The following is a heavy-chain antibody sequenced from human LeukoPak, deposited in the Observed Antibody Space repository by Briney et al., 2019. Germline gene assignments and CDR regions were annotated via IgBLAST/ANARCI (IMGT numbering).Heavy chain of an antibody. CDR2: INHSGST. CDR1: GGSFSGYY. J-gene: IGHJ5*02. V-gene: IGHV4-34*01. Sequence: SETLSLTCAVYGGSFSGYYWSWIRQPPGKGLEWIGEINHSGSTNYNPSLKSQVTVSVDTSKNQFSLKLSSVTAADTAVYYCARGPLGSGYYRPNWFDPWGQGTLVTVSS. CDR3: ARGPLGSGYYRPNWFDP. D-gene: IGHD3-3*01.